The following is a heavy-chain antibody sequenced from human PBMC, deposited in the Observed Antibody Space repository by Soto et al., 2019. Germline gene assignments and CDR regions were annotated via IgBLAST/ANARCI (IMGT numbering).Heavy chain of an antibody. V-gene: IGHV5-10-1*01. CDR1: GYSFTTYW. CDR2: IDPTDSYT. D-gene: IGHD3-22*01. J-gene: IGHJ5*02. Sequence: PGESLKISCQASGYSFTTYWISWVRQMPGKGLECMGRIDPTDSYTDYGPSFEGHVTMSVDRSINTAYLEWSSLKASDSAMYYCARLTLAHDSSCYNYFDPWGQGTLVTVSS. CDR3: ARLTLAHDSSCYNYFDP.